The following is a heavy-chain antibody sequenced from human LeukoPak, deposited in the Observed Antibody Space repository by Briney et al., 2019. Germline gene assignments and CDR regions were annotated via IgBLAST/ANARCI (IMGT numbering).Heavy chain of an antibody. CDR1: GFTFSSYS. Sequence: GGSLRLSCAASGFTFSSYSMNWVRQAPGKGLEWVSSISSSSSYIYYADSVKGRFTISRDNAKNSLYLQMNSLRAEDTAVYYCARDGIDYGDYSDAFDIWGQGTMVTVSS. CDR2: ISSSSSYI. V-gene: IGHV3-21*01. J-gene: IGHJ3*02. D-gene: IGHD4-17*01. CDR3: ARDGIDYGDYSDAFDI.